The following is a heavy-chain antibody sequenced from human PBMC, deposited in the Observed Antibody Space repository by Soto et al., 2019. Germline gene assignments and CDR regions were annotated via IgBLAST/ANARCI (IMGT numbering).Heavy chain of an antibody. V-gene: IGHV3-30*18. CDR1: GFTFSSYG. J-gene: IGHJ6*02. CDR3: AKDPLKYCSGGSCYSGYYYYGMDV. D-gene: IGHD2-15*01. CDR2: ISYDGSNK. Sequence: PGGSLRLSCAASGFTFSSYGMHWVRQAPGKGLEWVAVISYDGSNKYYADSVKGRFTISRDNSKNTLYLQMNSLRAEDTAVYYCAKDPLKYCSGGSCYSGYYYYGMDVWGQGTTVTV.